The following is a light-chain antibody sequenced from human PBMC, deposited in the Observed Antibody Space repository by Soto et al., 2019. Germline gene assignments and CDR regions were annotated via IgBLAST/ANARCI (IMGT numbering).Light chain of an antibody. CDR2: EAS. V-gene: IGLV2-18*01. CDR1: STDFVSYNR. J-gene: IGLJ1*01. Sequence: QSVLTQPPSVSRSPGQSVTISCTGTSTDFVSYNRVSWYQQPPDTAPKLMIYEASNRPSGVPDRFSGSRSGNTASLTISGLQAADEADYYCSLYTSENTYVFGTGTKVTVL. CDR3: SLYTSENTYV.